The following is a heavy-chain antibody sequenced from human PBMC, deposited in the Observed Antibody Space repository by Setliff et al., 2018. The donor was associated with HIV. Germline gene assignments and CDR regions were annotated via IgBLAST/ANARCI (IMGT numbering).Heavy chain of an antibody. CDR3: ASWAGTTPATTFFGPIDY. D-gene: IGHD4-17*01. V-gene: IGHV3-23*01. Sequence: PGGSLRLSCAASGFTFNNHAVTWFRQAPGKGLEWVSGISGSGVSTYYADSVKGRFTISRDNSKNTLYLQMNSRRAEDTAIYYCASWAGTTPATTFFGPIDYWGQGNLVTVSS. J-gene: IGHJ4*02. CDR2: ISGSGVST. CDR1: GFTFNNHA.